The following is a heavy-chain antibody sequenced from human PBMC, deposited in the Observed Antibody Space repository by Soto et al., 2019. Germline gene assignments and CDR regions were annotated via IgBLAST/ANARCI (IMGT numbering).Heavy chain of an antibody. D-gene: IGHD6-13*01. CDR1: GGSISSSSYY. J-gene: IGHJ6*02. V-gene: IGHV4-39*01. CDR2: ISYSGST. Sequence: PSETLSLTCTVSGGSISSSSYYWGWIRQPPGKGLEWIGSISYSGSTYYNPSLKSRVTMSVDTSKNQFSLKLSSVTAADTAVYYCASQQLVHYYYGMDVWGQGTTVTVSS. CDR3: ASQQLVHYYYGMDV.